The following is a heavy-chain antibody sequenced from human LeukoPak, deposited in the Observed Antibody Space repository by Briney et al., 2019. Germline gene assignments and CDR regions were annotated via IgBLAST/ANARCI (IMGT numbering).Heavy chain of an antibody. J-gene: IGHJ3*02. D-gene: IGHD1-1*01. CDR3: ARKMKTGDRVGTFDI. V-gene: IGHV3-21*01. CDR2: IGTDGSYI. Sequence: KSGGSLRLSCAASGFTFSSHSMNWVRQAPMKGLEWVSSIGTDGSYIYYADSVQGRFTISRDNAKNSLYLQMNSLTAEDTAVYYCARKMKTGDRVGTFDIWGQGTMVTVSS. CDR1: GFTFSSHS.